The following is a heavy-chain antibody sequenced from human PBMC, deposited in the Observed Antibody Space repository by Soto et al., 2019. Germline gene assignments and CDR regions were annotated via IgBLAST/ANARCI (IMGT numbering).Heavy chain of an antibody. Sequence: PSETLSLTCTVSGGSISSGDYYWSWIRQSPGKGLEWIGYIYHRGTTYYNPSLKSRVTISADSSKNQFSLKLTSVTAADTAVYYCARDSAGYCIDYWDQGALVTVSS. CDR2: IYHRGTT. J-gene: IGHJ4*02. CDR3: ARDSAGYCIDY. CDR1: GGSISSGDYY. V-gene: IGHV4-30-4*01. D-gene: IGHD2-15*01.